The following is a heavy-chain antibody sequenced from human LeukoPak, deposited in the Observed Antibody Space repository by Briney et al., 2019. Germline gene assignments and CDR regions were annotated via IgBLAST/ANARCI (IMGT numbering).Heavy chain of an antibody. CDR2: ISAYNGNT. D-gene: IGHD2-2*01. Sequence: ASVKDSCKASGYTFTSYGISWVRQAPGQGLEWMGWISAYNGNTNYAQKLQGRVTMTTDTSTSTAYMELRSLRSDDTAVYYCARELGYCSSTSCYPFDYWGQGTLVTVSS. CDR3: ARELGYCSSTSCYPFDY. V-gene: IGHV1-18*01. J-gene: IGHJ4*02. CDR1: GYTFTSYG.